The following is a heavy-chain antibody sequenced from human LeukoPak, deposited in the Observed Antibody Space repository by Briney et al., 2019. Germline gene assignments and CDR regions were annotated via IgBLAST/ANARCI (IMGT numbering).Heavy chain of an antibody. CDR3: ARDRTEGDAFDI. CDR2: ISYDGGNK. Sequence: PGRSLRLSCAASGFTFSSYAMHWVRQAPGKGLEWVAVISYDGGNKYYADSVKGRFTISRDNSKNTLYLQMNSLRAEDTAVYYCARDRTEGDAFDIWGQGTMVTVSS. CDR1: GFTFSSYA. V-gene: IGHV3-30*04. J-gene: IGHJ3*02. D-gene: IGHD1-14*01.